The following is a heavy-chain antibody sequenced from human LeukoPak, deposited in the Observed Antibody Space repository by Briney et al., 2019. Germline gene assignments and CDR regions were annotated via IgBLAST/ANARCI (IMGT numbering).Heavy chain of an antibody. CDR2: IYSGGST. V-gene: IGHV3-66*01. CDR1: GFTFSSNY. Sequence: TGGSLRLSCAASGFTFSSNYMSWVRQAPGKGLEWVSVIYSGGSTYYADSVKGRFTISRDNSKNTLYLQMNSLRAEDTAVYYCARDQTVTTDAFDIWGQGTMVTVSS. J-gene: IGHJ3*02. CDR3: ARDQTVTTDAFDI. D-gene: IGHD4-17*01.